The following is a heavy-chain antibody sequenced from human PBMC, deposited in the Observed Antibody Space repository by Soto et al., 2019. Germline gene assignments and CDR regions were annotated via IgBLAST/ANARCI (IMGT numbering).Heavy chain of an antibody. Sequence: PGGSLRLSCAASGFTFSSYAMHWVRQAPGKGLEYVSAISSNGGSTYYANSVKGRFTISRDNSKNTLYLQMGSLRAEDMAVYYCARDSVYCSSTSCRNYYYYYMDVWGKGTTVTVSS. J-gene: IGHJ6*03. CDR1: GFTFSSYA. CDR3: ARDSVYCSSTSCRNYYYYYMDV. V-gene: IGHV3-64*01. CDR2: ISSNGGST. D-gene: IGHD2-2*01.